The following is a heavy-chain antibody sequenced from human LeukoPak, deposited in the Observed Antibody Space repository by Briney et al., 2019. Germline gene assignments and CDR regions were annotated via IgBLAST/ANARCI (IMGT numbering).Heavy chain of an antibody. CDR1: GYRFTSYW. D-gene: IGHD5-18*01. Sequence: GESLKISCKGSGYRFTSYWIGWVRQMPGKGLEWMGRIDPSDSYTNYSPSFQGHVTITADKSISTAYLQWSSLKASDTAMYYCARACIQLWLRGGGFDPWGQGTLVTVSS. CDR2: IDPSDSYT. CDR3: ARACIQLWLRGGGFDP. J-gene: IGHJ5*02. V-gene: IGHV5-10-1*01.